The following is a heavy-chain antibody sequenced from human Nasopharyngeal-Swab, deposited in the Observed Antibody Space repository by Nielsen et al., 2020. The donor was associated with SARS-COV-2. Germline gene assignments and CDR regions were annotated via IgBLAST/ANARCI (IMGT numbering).Heavy chain of an antibody. CDR3: ARDPSYDSSGFRV. CDR2: IWYDGSNK. D-gene: IGHD3-22*01. Sequence: WICQPPGKGLEWVAVIWYDGSNKYYADSVKGRFTISRDNSKNTLYLQMNSLRAEDTAVYYCARDPSYDSSGFRVWGQGTMVTVSS. V-gene: IGHV3-33*01. J-gene: IGHJ3*01.